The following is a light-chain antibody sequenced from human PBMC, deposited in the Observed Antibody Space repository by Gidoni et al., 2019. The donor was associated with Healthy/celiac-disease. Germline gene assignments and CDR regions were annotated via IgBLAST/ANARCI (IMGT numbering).Light chain of an antibody. CDR1: SADLDYYNS. V-gene: IGLV2-8*01. J-gene: IGLJ1*01. CDR3: SSYAGGNNFV. CDR2: DVN. Sequence: QSALTPPPSASGSPGQSVTISCTGTSADLDYYNSVSWYQQHPGKAPKLVIYDVNKRPSGVPDRFSGSKSGNTASLTVSGLQAEDEAEYYCSSYAGGNNFVFGSGTKVTV.